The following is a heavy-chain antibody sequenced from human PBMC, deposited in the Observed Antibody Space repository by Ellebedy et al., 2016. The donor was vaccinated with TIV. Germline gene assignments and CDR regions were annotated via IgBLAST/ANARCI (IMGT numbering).Heavy chain of an antibody. V-gene: IGHV5-51*01. CDR1: GYRFTSYW. D-gene: IGHD4-17*01. CDR2: LYPGDSDT. J-gene: IGHJ2*01. Sequence: GESLKISCKGSGYRFTSYWIGWVRQMPGKGLELMRILYPGDSDTSYSPSFQGQVTIPADQSISTAYLQWSSLKASDTAMYYCARQSGDYDHWYFDLWGRGTLVTVSS. CDR3: ARQSGDYDHWYFDL.